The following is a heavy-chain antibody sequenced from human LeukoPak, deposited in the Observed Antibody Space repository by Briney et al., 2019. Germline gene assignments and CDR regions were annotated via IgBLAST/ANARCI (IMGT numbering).Heavy chain of an antibody. CDR1: GFTFSSYE. CDR3: AELGITMIGGV. J-gene: IGHJ6*04. Sequence: GGSLRLSCAASGFTFSSYEMNWVRQAPGKGLEWVSYISSSGSTIYYADSVKGRFTISRDNAKNSLYMQMNSLRAGDTAVYYCAELGITMIGGVWGKGTTVTISS. D-gene: IGHD3-10*02. CDR2: ISSSGSTI. V-gene: IGHV3-48*03.